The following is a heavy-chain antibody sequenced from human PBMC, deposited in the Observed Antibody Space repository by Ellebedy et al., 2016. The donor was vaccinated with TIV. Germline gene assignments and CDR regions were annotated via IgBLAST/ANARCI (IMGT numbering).Heavy chain of an antibody. CDR1: GVTVSSNN. D-gene: IGHD2-15*01. CDR3: TKARDGGGSVDY. V-gene: IGHV3-66*01. CDR2: LHSGGST. Sequence: PGGSLRLSCAAPGVTVSSNNMNWVRQAPGKGLEWVSVLHSGGSTHYADSVKGRFTISRDNSKNMLYLQMNSLRAEDTAVYYCTKARDGGGSVDYWGQGTLVTVSS. J-gene: IGHJ4*02.